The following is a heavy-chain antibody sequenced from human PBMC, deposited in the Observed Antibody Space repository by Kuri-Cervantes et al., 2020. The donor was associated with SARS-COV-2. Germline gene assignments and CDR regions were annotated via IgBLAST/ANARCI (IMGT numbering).Heavy chain of an antibody. CDR2: ISWDGGST. V-gene: IGHV3-43D*03. J-gene: IGHJ4*02. CDR1: GFTFDDYA. Sequence: GESLKISCAASGFTFDDYAMHWVRQAPGKGLEWVSLISWDGGSTYYADSVKGRFTISRDNSKNSLYLQMNSLRAEDTALYYCAKVINPIGGWLFDYWGQGTLVTVSS. CDR3: AKVINPIGGWLFDY. D-gene: IGHD5-24*01.